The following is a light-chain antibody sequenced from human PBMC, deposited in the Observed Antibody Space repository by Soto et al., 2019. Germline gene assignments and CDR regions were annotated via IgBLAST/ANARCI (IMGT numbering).Light chain of an antibody. CDR2: GAS. Sequence: EIVLTQSPGTLSLSPGERATLSCRASQSVSSSYLAWYQQKPGQAPRLLLYGASGRATGIPDRFSGSGSGTDFTLTISRLEAEDFAVYYCQQFGGSPIYTFGQGTKLEIK. CDR3: QQFGGSPIYT. CDR1: QSVSSSY. J-gene: IGKJ2*01. V-gene: IGKV3-20*01.